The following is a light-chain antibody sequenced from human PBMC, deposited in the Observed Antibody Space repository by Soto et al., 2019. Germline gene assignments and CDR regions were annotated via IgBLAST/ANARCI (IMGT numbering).Light chain of an antibody. CDR2: WAS. V-gene: IGKV4-1*01. Sequence: DNVMTQSPDSLAVSLGERATINCKSSQSVLYSSNNKNYLAWYQQKTGQPPKLLIYWASTRESGVPDRFSGSGSGTDFTLTISSLQAEDVAVYYCQQYFSSPLTFGQGTRLEIK. J-gene: IGKJ5*01. CDR1: QSVLYSSNNKNY. CDR3: QQYFSSPLT.